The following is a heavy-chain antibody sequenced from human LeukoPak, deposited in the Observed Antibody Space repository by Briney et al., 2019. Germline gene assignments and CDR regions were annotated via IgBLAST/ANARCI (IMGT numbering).Heavy chain of an antibody. CDR2: ISSSSSYI. J-gene: IGHJ6*03. D-gene: IGHD3-10*01. CDR3: ARERYGSGSYYMDV. V-gene: IGHV3-21*01. CDR1: GFTFSSYS. Sequence: GGSLRLSCAASGFTFSSYSMNWVRQAPGKGLEWVSSISSSSSYIYYADSVKGRFTISRDNAKNSLYLQMNSLRAEDTAVYYCARERYGSGSYYMDVWGKGTTVTVSS.